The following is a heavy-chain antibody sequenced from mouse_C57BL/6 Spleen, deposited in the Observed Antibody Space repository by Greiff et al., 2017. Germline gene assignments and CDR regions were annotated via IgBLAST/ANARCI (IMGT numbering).Heavy chain of an antibody. CDR3: ARHATTVVDYWYFDV. CDR2: IDPSDSET. D-gene: IGHD1-1*01. V-gene: IGHV1-52*01. J-gene: IGHJ1*03. CDR1: GYTFTSYW. Sequence: QVQLQQPGAELVRPGSSVKLSCKASGYTFTSYWIHWVKQRPIQGLEWIGNIDPSDSETHYNQKFKDKATLTVDKSSSTAYMQLSSLTSEDSAVYYCARHATTVVDYWYFDVWGTGTTVTVSS.